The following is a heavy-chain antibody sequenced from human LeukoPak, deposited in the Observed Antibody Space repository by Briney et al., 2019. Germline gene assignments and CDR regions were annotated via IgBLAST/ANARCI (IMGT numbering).Heavy chain of an antibody. CDR3: ARHAGVSPGDVLRYFDWSPRYDAFDI. D-gene: IGHD3-9*01. CDR1: GGSISSSLYY. CDR2: IYYSGST. Sequence: SETLSLTCTVSGGSISSSLYYWGWIRQPPGKGLEWIGSIYYSGSTYYNPSLKSRVTISVDTSKNQFSLKLSSVTAADTAVYYCARHAGVSPGDVLRYFDWSPRYDAFDIWGQGTMVTVSS. V-gene: IGHV4-39*01. J-gene: IGHJ3*02.